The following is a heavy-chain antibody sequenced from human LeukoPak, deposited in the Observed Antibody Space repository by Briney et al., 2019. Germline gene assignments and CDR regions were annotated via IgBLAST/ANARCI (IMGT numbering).Heavy chain of an antibody. CDR2: IRHDESVR. CDR3: AKGPSQGATWLGDY. CDR1: GFTFSSYG. Sequence: GGSLRLSCAASGFTFSSYGMHWVRQAPGKGLEWVAFIRHDESVRYCADSVKGRFTISRDNSKNTLSLQMNSLRPEVTAVYYCAKGPSQGATWLGDYWGQGILVTVS. J-gene: IGHJ4*02. V-gene: IGHV3-30*02. D-gene: IGHD6-19*01.